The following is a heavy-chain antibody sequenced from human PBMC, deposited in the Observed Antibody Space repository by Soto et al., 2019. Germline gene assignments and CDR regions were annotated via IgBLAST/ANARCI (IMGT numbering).Heavy chain of an antibody. CDR3: AKGWVGSSSPMDV. CDR1: GFTFSSYA. V-gene: IGHV3-23*01. D-gene: IGHD6-6*01. Sequence: EVQLLESGGGLVQPGGSLRLSCAASGFTFSSYAMSWVRQAPGEGLEWVSAISGSGGTTYYADSVKGRFTISRDNSKNTLYLQMNSLRAEDTAVYYCAKGWVGSSSPMDVWGQETTVTVSS. CDR2: ISGSGGTT. J-gene: IGHJ6*02.